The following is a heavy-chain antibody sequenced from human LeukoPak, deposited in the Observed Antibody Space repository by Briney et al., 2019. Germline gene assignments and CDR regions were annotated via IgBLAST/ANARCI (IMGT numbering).Heavy chain of an antibody. V-gene: IGHV1-46*01. J-gene: IGHJ5*02. CDR3: ARDGEEYSSSSVWFDP. CDR2: INPSGGST. D-gene: IGHD6-6*01. Sequence: ASVKVSYKASGYTFTSYYMHWVRQAPGQGLEWMGIINPSGGSTSYAQKFQGRVTMTRGMSTSTVYMELSSLRSEDTAVYYCARDGEEYSSSSVWFDPWGQGTLVTVSS. CDR1: GYTFTSYY.